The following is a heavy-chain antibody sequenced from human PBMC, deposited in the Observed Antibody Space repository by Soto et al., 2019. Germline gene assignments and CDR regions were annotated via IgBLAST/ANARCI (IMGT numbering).Heavy chain of an antibody. D-gene: IGHD5-12*01. CDR1: GYTFSDYG. CDR3: ARDRLRLPLDY. CDR2: ISGYDGYT. Sequence: QIQLVQSGDEVKKPGASVKVSCKTSGYTFSDYGVNWVRLAPGQGLEWMGWISGYDGYTKYGQKFQGRVTMTTDTSTSTAYMELRSLRSDDTAVYYCARDRLRLPLDYWGQGTLVTVSS. V-gene: IGHV1-18*04. J-gene: IGHJ4*02.